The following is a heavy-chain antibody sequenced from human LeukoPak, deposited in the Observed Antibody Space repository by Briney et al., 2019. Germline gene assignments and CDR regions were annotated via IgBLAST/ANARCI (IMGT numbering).Heavy chain of an antibody. CDR1: GGTFSSYA. CDR2: IIPIFGTA. V-gene: IGHV1-69*13. Sequence: AASVTVSCKASGGTFSSYAISWVRQAPGQGLEWMGGIIPIFGTANYAQKFQGRVTITADESTSTAYMELSSLRSEDTAVYYCARSVVPEYFYYYGMDVWGQGTTVTVSS. D-gene: IGHD2-2*01. CDR3: ARSVVPEYFYYYGMDV. J-gene: IGHJ6*02.